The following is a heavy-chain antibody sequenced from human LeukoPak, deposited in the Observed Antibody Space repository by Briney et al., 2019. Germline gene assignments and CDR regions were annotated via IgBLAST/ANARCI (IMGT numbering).Heavy chain of an antibody. J-gene: IGHJ6*03. CDR1: GFTVSSNY. Sequence: GGSLRLSCAASGFTVSSNYMSWVRQAPGKGLEWVSVIYSGGSTYYADSVKGRFTISRDNSKNTLYLQMNSLRAEDTAAYYCARGYCSGGSCYNYYYYYMDVWGKGTTVTVSS. D-gene: IGHD2-15*01. CDR3: ARGYCSGGSCYNYYYYYMDV. V-gene: IGHV3-53*01. CDR2: IYSGGST.